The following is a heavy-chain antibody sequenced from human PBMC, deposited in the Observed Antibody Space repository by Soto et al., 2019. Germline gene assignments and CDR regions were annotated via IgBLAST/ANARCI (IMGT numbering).Heavy chain of an antibody. CDR3: ASRDYYDSSAKPFDY. J-gene: IGHJ4*02. D-gene: IGHD3-22*01. CDR2: IIPIFGTA. CDR1: GGTFSSYA. V-gene: IGHV1-69*13. Sequence: GASVKVSCKASGGTFSSYAISWVRQAPGQGLEWMGGIIPIFGTANYAQKFQGRVTITADESTSTAYMELSSLRSEDTAVYYCASRDYYDSSAKPFDYWGQGTLVTVSS.